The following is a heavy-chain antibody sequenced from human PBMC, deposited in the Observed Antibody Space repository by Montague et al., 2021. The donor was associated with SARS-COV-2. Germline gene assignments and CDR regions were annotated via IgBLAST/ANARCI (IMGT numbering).Heavy chain of an antibody. CDR1: GGSFSGNY. Sequence: SETLSLTYAVYGGSFSGNYWSWIRQPPGKGLEGMGEINHSGSTNYNPSLKSRVTISVETSKNQFSLKLSSVTAADTAVYSCARVRYYGSGTSLGMDVWGQGTTVTVSS. CDR2: INHSGST. J-gene: IGHJ6*02. CDR3: ARVRYYGSGTSLGMDV. D-gene: IGHD3-10*01. V-gene: IGHV4-34*01.